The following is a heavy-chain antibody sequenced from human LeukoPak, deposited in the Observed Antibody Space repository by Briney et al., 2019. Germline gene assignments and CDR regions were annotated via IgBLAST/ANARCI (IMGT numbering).Heavy chain of an antibody. J-gene: IGHJ2*01. D-gene: IGHD3-22*01. CDR2: IYYSGST. CDR3: ASIGYDSSGYFWYFDL. CDR1: GGSFSGYH. V-gene: IGHV4-59*01. Sequence: SETLSLTCAVYGGSFSGYHWNWIRQPPGKGLEWIGYIYYSGSTNYNPSLKSRVTISVDTSKNQFSLKLSSVTAADTAVYYCASIGYDSSGYFWYFDLWGRGTLVTVSS.